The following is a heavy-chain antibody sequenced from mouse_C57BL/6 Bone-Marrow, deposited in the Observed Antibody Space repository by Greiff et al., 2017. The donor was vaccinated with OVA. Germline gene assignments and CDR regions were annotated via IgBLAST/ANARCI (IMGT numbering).Heavy chain of an antibody. CDR1: GYTFTSYW. J-gene: IGHJ3*01. CDR2: IDPSDSYT. Sequence: VQLQQPGAELVKPGASVQLSCKASGYTFTSYWMQWVKQRPGQGLEWIGEIDPSDSYTHYNQKFKGKATLTVDTSSSTAYMQLSSLTSEDAAVYYCARHPYWGQGTLVTVSA. CDR3: ARHPY. V-gene: IGHV1-50*01.